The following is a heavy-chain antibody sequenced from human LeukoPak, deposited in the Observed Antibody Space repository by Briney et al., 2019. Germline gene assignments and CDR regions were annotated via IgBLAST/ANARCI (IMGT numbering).Heavy chain of an antibody. D-gene: IGHD5-12*01. CDR3: AKADGYSGYDFLDFDY. J-gene: IGHJ4*02. Sequence: GGSLRLSCAASGFTFSSYSMNWVRQAPGKGLEWVSYISSSSSTIYYADSVKGRFTISRDTSKNTLFLQMNSLRAEDTALYYCAKADGYSGYDFLDFDYWGQGTLVTVSS. V-gene: IGHV3-48*01. CDR1: GFTFSSYS. CDR2: ISSSSSTI.